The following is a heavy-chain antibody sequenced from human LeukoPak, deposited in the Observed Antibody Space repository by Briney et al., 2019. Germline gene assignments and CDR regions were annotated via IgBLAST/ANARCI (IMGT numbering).Heavy chain of an antibody. V-gene: IGHV3-30*04. J-gene: IGHJ4*02. CDR2: ISADGKNK. CDR3: ARDVGKDTITTEIAY. D-gene: IGHD4-11*01. CDR1: GFTFSSYS. Sequence: TGGSLRLSCAVSGFTFSSYSMSWVRQAPGKGLEWVAVISADGKNKNHADSVKGRFTISRDKSTLYLEMNNLRTEDTALYYCARDVGKDTITTEIAYWGQGTLVTVSS.